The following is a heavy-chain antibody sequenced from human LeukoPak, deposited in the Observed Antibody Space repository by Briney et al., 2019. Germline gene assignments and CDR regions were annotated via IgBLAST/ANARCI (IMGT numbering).Heavy chain of an antibody. CDR3: ARGHFATYYDFWSGSNWFDP. Sequence: ASVKVSCKASGYTFTSYDINWVRPATGQGLEWMGWMNPNSGNTGYAQKFQGRVTMTRNTSISTAYMELSGLRSEDTAVYYCARGHFATYYDFWSGSNWFDPWGQGTLVTVSS. CDR2: MNPNSGNT. D-gene: IGHD3-3*01. CDR1: GYTFTSYD. V-gene: IGHV1-8*01. J-gene: IGHJ5*02.